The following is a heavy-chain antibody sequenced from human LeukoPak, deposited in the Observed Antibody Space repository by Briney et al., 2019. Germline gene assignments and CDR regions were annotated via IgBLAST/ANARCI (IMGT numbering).Heavy chain of an antibody. CDR3: AKDPPGGWSPASFDY. V-gene: IGHV3-23*01. CDR1: GFIFSSHA. CDR2: ISGSGGST. Sequence: GGSLRLSCAASGFIFSSHAMSWVPQAPGKGLEWVSDISGSGGSTYYADTVKGRFTISRDNSKNTLYLQMNSLRAEDTAVYYCAKDPPGGWSPASFDYWGQGTLVTVSS. J-gene: IGHJ4*02. D-gene: IGHD6-19*01.